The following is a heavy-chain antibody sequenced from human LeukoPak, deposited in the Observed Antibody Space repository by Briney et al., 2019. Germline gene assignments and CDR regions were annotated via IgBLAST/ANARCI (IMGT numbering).Heavy chain of an antibody. CDR2: ISSISTYI. J-gene: IGHJ4*02. V-gene: IGHV3-21*01. CDR1: GFTFIGYS. Sequence: PGGSLRLSCAASGFTFIGYSMNWVRQAPGKGLEWVSSISSISTYIYYADSVKGRFTISRDNAKNSLYLQMNSLRAEDTAVYYCARLSGNYLSYYFDYWGQGTLVTVSS. D-gene: IGHD1-26*01. CDR3: ARLSGNYLSYYFDY.